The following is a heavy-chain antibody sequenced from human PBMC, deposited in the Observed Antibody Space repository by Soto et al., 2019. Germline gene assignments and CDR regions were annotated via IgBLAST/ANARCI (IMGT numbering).Heavy chain of an antibody. V-gene: IGHV2-5*02. Sequence: QITLNESGPTVVRPTETLTLTCRFSGFSLTTSGVGVGWIRQSPGKAPEWLALIYWDDDKRYSASLKSRLTLTKETSKNQVVLTVSDLAPTDTATYYCAHRVLRTVFGVVTTTAIYFDFWGQGPPVAVSS. J-gene: IGHJ4*02. CDR3: AHRVLRTVFGVVTTTAIYFDF. CDR1: GFSLTTSGVG. CDR2: IYWDDDK. D-gene: IGHD3-3*01.